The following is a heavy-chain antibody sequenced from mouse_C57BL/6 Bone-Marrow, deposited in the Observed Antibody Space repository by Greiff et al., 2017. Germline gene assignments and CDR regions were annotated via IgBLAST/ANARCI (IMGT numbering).Heavy chain of an antibody. CDR1: GYTFTSYW. Sequence: QVQLQQPGTELVKPGASVKLSCKASGYTFTSYWMHWVKQRPGKGLEWIGNINPSNGGTNYNEKFKSKATLTVDKSSSTAYMQLSSLTSEDSAVYYCARSGKTGTFWYFDVWGTGTTVTVSS. V-gene: IGHV1-53*01. CDR3: ARSGKTGTFWYFDV. J-gene: IGHJ1*03. CDR2: INPSNGGT. D-gene: IGHD4-1*01.